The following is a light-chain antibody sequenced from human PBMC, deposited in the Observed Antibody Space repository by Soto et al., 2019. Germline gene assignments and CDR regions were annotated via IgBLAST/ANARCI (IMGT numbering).Light chain of an antibody. CDR3: QKYNSAPLT. J-gene: IGKJ4*01. V-gene: IGKV1-27*01. CDR2: AAS. Sequence: DIQMTQSPSSLSASLGDRVTITCRASQGIGVYLAWFQQKPGNAPKLLIYAASTLQSGVPSRFSGSGSGTDFTLTVSSLQPEDVATYYCQKYNSAPLTFGGGTRVEMK. CDR1: QGIGVY.